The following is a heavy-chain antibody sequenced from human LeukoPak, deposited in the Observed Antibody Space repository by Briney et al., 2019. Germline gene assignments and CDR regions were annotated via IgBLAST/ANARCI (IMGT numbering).Heavy chain of an antibody. J-gene: IGHJ4*02. CDR3: AKWDTYYDSSGYYFY. Sequence: GGSLRLSCAASGFTFSSYAMSWVRQAPGKGLEWVSAISGSGGSTYYADSVKGRFTISRDNSKNTLYLQMNSLRAEDTAVYYCAKWDTYYDSSGYYFYWGQGTLVTVSS. CDR2: ISGSGGST. V-gene: IGHV3-23*01. D-gene: IGHD3-22*01. CDR1: GFTFSSYA.